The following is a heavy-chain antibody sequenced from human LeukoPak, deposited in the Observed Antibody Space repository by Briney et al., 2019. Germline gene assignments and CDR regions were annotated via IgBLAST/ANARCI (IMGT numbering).Heavy chain of an antibody. CDR3: GRNHGIIMDV. D-gene: IGHD1-14*01. V-gene: IGHV5-51*01. J-gene: IGHJ6*04. Sequence: GESLKISCKGSGYSFTSYWIGWVRQMPGKGLEWMGIIYPGDSDTRYSPSFQGQVTISADKSISTAYLQARSLKASDTAMDYWGRNHGIIMDVWGKGTTVTVSS. CDR2: IYPGDSDT. CDR1: GYSFTSYW.